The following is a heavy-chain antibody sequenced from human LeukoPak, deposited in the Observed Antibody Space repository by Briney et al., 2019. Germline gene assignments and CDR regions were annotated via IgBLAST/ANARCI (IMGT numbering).Heavy chain of an antibody. CDR3: ARLGWYQLPRFNWFDP. Sequence: SETLSLTCTVSGGSISSGGYYWSWIRQHAGKGLEWIGYIYYSGSTYYNPSLKSRVTISVDTSKNQFSLKLSSVTAADTAVYYCARLGWYQLPRFNWFDPWGQGTLVTVSS. CDR2: IYYSGST. CDR1: GGSISSGGYY. J-gene: IGHJ5*02. D-gene: IGHD2-2*01. V-gene: IGHV4-31*03.